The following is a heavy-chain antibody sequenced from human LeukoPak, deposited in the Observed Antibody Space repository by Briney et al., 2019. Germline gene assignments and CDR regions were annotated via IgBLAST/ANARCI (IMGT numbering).Heavy chain of an antibody. CDR1: GGSFSGYY. J-gene: IGHJ5*02. CDR2: INHSGST. V-gene: IGHV4-34*01. Sequence: SEALSLTCAVYGGSFSGYYWRWIRQPPGKGLEWIGEINHSGSTNYNPSLKSRVTISVDTSKNQFSLKLGSVTAADTAVYYCARGGGGYCSSTSCRKFNWFDPWGQGTLVTVSS. CDR3: ARGGGGYCSSTSCRKFNWFDP. D-gene: IGHD2-2*01.